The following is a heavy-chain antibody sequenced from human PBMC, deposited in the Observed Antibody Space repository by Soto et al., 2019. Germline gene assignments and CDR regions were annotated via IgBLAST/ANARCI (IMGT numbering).Heavy chain of an antibody. Sequence: HPGGSLRLSCAASVFTLISYCMHWVRQAPGKGLEWVAVISYDGSNKYYADSVKGRFTISRDNSKNTLYLQMNSLRAEDTAVYYCAKDPGGYCSGGSCYRNFDYWGQGTLVTVSS. D-gene: IGHD2-15*01. J-gene: IGHJ4*02. CDR2: ISYDGSNK. CDR3: AKDPGGYCSGGSCYRNFDY. CDR1: VFTLISYC. V-gene: IGHV3-30*18.